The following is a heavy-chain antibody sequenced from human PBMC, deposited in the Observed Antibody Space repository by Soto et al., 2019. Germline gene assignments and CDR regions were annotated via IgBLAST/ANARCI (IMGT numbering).Heavy chain of an antibody. V-gene: IGHV3-21*01. J-gene: IGHJ4*02. CDR3: AREDSIIIPAVSDF. D-gene: IGHD2-2*01. Sequence: GGSLRLSCTVSGFAFNNYGINWVRQAPGKGLEWVSSISKSDYTYYSDSVKGRYAISRDNAKSSVSLQMNTLRVEDTAVYYCAREDSIIIPAVSDFWGQGTLVTVSS. CDR1: GFAFNNYG. CDR2: ISKSDYT.